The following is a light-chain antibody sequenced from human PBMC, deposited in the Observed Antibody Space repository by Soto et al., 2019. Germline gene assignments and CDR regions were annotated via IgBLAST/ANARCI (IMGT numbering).Light chain of an antibody. Sequence: QSALTQPASVSGSPGQSIAISCTGTSSDVGSYTYVSWCQQHPGKAPKLMIFDVSNRPSGVSDRFSGSKSGNTASLTISGLQAGDEADYYCSSYTISSTYVFGTGTKLTVL. CDR3: SSYTISSTYV. J-gene: IGLJ1*01. V-gene: IGLV2-14*01. CDR1: SSDVGSYTY. CDR2: DVS.